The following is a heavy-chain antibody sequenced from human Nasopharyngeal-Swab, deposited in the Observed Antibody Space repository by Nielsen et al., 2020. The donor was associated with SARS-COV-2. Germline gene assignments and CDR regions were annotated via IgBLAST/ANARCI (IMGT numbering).Heavy chain of an antibody. D-gene: IGHD2-15*01. CDR2: IIPIFGTA. Sequence: SVKVSCKASGGTFSSYAISWVRQAPGQGLEWMGGIIPIFGTANYAQKFQGRVTITADKSTSTAYMELSSLRSEDTAVYYCARGSSVVVGYYYGMDVWGQGTTVTVSS. J-gene: IGHJ6*02. CDR1: GGTFSSYA. CDR3: ARGSSVVVGYYYGMDV. V-gene: IGHV1-69*06.